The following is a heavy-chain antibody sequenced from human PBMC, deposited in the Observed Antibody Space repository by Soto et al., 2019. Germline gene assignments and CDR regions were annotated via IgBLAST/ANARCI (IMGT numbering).Heavy chain of an antibody. D-gene: IGHD2-2*02. Sequence: SETLSLTCTVSGGSISSGDYYWSWIRQPPXKGLEWIGYIYYSGSTYYNPSLKSRVTISVDTSKNQFSLKLSSVTAADTAVYYCARGSTLRDIVVVPAAINGLGYNWFDPWGQGTLVTVSS. CDR2: IYYSGST. V-gene: IGHV4-30-4*01. CDR1: GGSISSGDYY. J-gene: IGHJ5*02. CDR3: ARGSTLRDIVVVPAAINGLGYNWFDP.